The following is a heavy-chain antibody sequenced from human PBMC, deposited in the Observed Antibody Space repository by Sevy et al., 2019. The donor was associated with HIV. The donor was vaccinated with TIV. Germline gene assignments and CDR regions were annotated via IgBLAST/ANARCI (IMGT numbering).Heavy chain of an antibody. CDR3: SRGVISPVADV. Sequence: GGSLRLSCAASGFTFTDYYMSWIRQAPGKGLEWVSYITVTGITIYYADSVKGRFTISRDNAKNSLYLQMNSLRAEDTAVYYCSRGVISPVADVWSQGTTVTVSS. J-gene: IGHJ6*02. V-gene: IGHV3-11*01. CDR1: GFTFTDYY. D-gene: IGHD2-21*01. CDR2: ITVTGITI.